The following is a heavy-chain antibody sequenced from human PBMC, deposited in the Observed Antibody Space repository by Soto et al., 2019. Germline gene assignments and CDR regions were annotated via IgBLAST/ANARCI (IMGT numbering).Heavy chain of an antibody. CDR3: ARDELGDYGPPNLLS. Sequence: SVKVSCKASGYTFTGYYVHWVRQAPGQGLEWMGGIIPIFGTANHAQKFQGRVTMTGDESTSTAYMELSSVRSEDTAVYYCARDELGDYGPPNLLSWGQGTLVTVSS. CDR2: IIPIFGTA. CDR1: GYTFTGYY. V-gene: IGHV1-69*13. J-gene: IGHJ5*02. D-gene: IGHD4-17*01.